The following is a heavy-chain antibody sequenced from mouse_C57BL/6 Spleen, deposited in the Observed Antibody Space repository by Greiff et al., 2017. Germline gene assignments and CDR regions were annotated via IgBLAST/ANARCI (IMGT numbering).Heavy chain of an antibody. CDR3: ALYGNYEGFAY. D-gene: IGHD2-1*01. CDR1: GYTFTDYN. J-gene: IGHJ3*01. Sequence: EVQLQQSGPELVKPGASVKISCKASGYTFTDYNMHWVKQSHGKSLEWIGNINPNNGGTIYNQKFKGKATLTVDKSSSTAYMELRSLTSEDTAVYYCALYGNYEGFAYWGQGTRVTVSA. CDR2: INPNNGGT. V-gene: IGHV1-18*01.